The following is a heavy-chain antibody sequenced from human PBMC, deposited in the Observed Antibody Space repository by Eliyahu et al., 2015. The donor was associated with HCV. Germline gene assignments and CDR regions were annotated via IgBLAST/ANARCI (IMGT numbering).Heavy chain of an antibody. J-gene: IGHJ6*02. CDR3: AREAIAVAGXYYYGMDV. V-gene: IGHV4-61*02. CDR2: IYTSGST. Sequence: QVQLQESGPGLVKPSQTLSLTCTVSGGSISSGSYYWSWIRQPAGKGLEWIGRIYTSGSTNYNPSLKSRVTISVDTSKNQFSLKLSSVTAADTAVYYCAREAIAVAGXYYYGMDVWGQGTTVTVSS. CDR1: GGSISSGSYY. D-gene: IGHD6-19*01.